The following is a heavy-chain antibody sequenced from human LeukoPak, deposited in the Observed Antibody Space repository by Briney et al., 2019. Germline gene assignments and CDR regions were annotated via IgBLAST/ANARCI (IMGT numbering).Heavy chain of an antibody. CDR3: ARGRFLEWLLYGYYFDY. Sequence: ASVKVSCKASGYTFTGYYMHWVRQAPGQGFEWMGWVNPNSGGTNYAQKFQGRVTMTRDTSISTAYMELSRLRSDDTAVYYCARGRFLEWLLYGYYFDYRGQGTLVTVSS. CDR1: GYTFTGYY. V-gene: IGHV1-2*02. D-gene: IGHD3-3*01. CDR2: VNPNSGGT. J-gene: IGHJ4*02.